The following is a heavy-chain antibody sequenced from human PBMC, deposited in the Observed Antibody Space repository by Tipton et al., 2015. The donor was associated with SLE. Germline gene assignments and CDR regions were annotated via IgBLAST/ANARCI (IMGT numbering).Heavy chain of an antibody. CDR3: AGDSRSLDY. CDR2: IYYSGNT. J-gene: IGHJ4*02. V-gene: IGHV4-39*07. CDR1: GGSIGSGSSY. Sequence: TLSLTCTVSGGSIGSGSSYWDWIRQSPGKELEWIGSIYYSGNTYYNPSLKSRVTISVDTSKNQFSLRLSSVTAADTAVYYCAGDSRSLDYWGQGTLVTVSS.